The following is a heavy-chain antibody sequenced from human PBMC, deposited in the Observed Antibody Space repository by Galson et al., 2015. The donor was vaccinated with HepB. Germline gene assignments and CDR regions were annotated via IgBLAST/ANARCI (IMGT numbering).Heavy chain of an antibody. Sequence: QSGAEVKKPGESLKISCKGSGYSFTSYWIGWVRQMPGKGLEWMGIIYPGDSDTRYSPSFQGQVTISADKSISTAYLQWSSLKASDTAMYYCARSRYYGSGSYPTPGMDVWGQGTTVTVSS. CDR2: IYPGDSDT. CDR1: GYSFTSYW. CDR3: ARSRYYGSGSYPTPGMDV. V-gene: IGHV5-51*01. D-gene: IGHD3-10*01. J-gene: IGHJ6*02.